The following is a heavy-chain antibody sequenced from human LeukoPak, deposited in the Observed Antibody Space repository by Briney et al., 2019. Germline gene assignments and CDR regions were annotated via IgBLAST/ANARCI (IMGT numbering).Heavy chain of an antibody. CDR2: VNPNSGGT. CDR1: GYTFTGYY. D-gene: IGHD3-3*01. J-gene: IGHJ4*02. CDR3: ARGYDFWSGYQH. Sequence: ASVKVSCQASGYTFTGYYMHWVRQAPGQGLEWMGWVNPNSGGTNYAQKFQGRVTMTRDTCISTAYMELSRLRSDDTAVYYCARGYDFWSGYQHWGQGTLVTVPS. V-gene: IGHV1-2*02.